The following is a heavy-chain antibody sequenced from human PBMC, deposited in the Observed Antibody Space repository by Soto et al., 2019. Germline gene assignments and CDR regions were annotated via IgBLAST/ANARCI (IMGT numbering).Heavy chain of an antibody. J-gene: IGHJ6*02. CDR3: ARDHSREYCSGRSCYYYYGMDV. CDR2: ISSGGSTI. Sequence: PGGSLRLSCAASGFTFSSYEMNWVRQAPGKGLGWVSYISSGGSTIYYADSVKGRFTISRDNAKNSLYLQMNSLRAEDTAVYYCARDHSREYCSGRSCYYYYGMDVWGQGTPVTVSS. D-gene: IGHD2-15*01. CDR1: GFTFSSYE. V-gene: IGHV3-48*03.